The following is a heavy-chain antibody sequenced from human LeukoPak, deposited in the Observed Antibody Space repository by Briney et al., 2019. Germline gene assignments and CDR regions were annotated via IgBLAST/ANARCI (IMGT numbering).Heavy chain of an antibody. V-gene: IGHV3-48*03. CDR2: ISSSGSTI. CDR3: ASYYDYVWGSYRDDY. Sequence: GGSLRLSCAASGFTFSSYEMNWVRQAPGKGLEWVSYISSSGSTIYYADSVKGRFTISSDNAKNSLYLQMNSLRAEDTAVYYCASYYDYVWGSYRDDYWGQGTLVTVSS. CDR1: GFTFSSYE. D-gene: IGHD3-16*02. J-gene: IGHJ4*02.